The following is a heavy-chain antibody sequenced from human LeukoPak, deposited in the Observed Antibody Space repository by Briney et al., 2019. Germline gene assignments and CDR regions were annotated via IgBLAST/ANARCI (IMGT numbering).Heavy chain of an antibody. Sequence: GGSLRLSCAASGFTFSSYAMSWVRQAPGRGLEWVSTISGSGGSTYYADSVKGRFTISRDNSKNTLYLQMNSLRAEDTAVYFCAKGSGLTGTFFDYWGQGTLVTVSS. D-gene: IGHD7-27*01. CDR2: ISGSGGST. V-gene: IGHV3-23*01. CDR1: GFTFSSYA. J-gene: IGHJ4*02. CDR3: AKGSGLTGTFFDY.